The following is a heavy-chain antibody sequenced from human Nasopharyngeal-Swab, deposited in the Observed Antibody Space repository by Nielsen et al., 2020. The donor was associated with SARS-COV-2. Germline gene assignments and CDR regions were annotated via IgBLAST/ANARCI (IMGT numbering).Heavy chain of an antibody. CDR2: IWYDGSHK. CDR3: ARAEHFYGSGSYSG. V-gene: IGHV3-33*01. D-gene: IGHD3-10*01. Sequence: GSLRLSCAASGFTFSSYGMHWVRQAPGKGLEWVAVIWYDGSHKYYADSVKGRFTISRDNSKNTLYLQMNSLRAEDTAVYYCARAEHFYGSGSYSGWGQGTLVTVSS. J-gene: IGHJ4*02. CDR1: GFTFSSYG.